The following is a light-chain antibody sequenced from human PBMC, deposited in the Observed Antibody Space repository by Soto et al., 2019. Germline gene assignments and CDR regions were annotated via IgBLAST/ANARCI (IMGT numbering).Light chain of an antibody. CDR2: EGS. CDR1: SSDVGSYNL. CDR3: CSYASSSTFWV. V-gene: IGLV2-23*03. Sequence: QSALTQPASVSGSPGQSITISCTGTSSDVGSYNLVSWYQQNPGKAPKLMIYEGSKRPSGVSNRFSGSKSGNTASLTISGLQAEDEADYYCCSYASSSTFWVFGGGTKVTVL. J-gene: IGLJ3*02.